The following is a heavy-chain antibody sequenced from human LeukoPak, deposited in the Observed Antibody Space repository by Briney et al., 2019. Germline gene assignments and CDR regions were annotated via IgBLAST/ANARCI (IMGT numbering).Heavy chain of an antibody. CDR2: IIPLFGTA. CDR3: ARVWGQGSSGYYPF. D-gene: IGHD3-22*01. V-gene: IGHV1-69*13. J-gene: IGHJ4*02. Sequence: GASVKVSCKASGYTFSDYFIHWVRQAPGQGLDWMGGIIPLFGTAHYAQKFQGRVTITADESTTTAYMELSSLRSEDTAVYYCARVWGQGSSGYYPFWGQGTLVTVSS. CDR1: GYTFSDYF.